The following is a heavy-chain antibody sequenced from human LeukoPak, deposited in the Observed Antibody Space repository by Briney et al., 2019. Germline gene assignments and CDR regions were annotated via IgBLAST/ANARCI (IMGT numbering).Heavy chain of an antibody. CDR1: GGSISSGGYY. Sequence: SETLSLTCTVSGGSISSGGYYWSWIRQPPGKGLEWIGYIYHSGSTYYNPSLKSRVTISVDRSKNQFSLKLSSVTAADTAVYYCARAYSSSWYFSYYYMDVWGKGTTVTVSS. CDR2: IYHSGST. D-gene: IGHD6-13*01. V-gene: IGHV4-30-2*01. J-gene: IGHJ6*03. CDR3: ARAYSSSWYFSYYYMDV.